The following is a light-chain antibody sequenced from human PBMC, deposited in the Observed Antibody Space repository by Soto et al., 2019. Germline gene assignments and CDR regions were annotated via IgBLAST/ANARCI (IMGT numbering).Light chain of an antibody. V-gene: IGKV4-1*01. CDR2: RAS. CDR3: QKYYGTPYT. CDR1: QSVFYTSNNRNY. Sequence: DIVMTQSPDSLAVSLGERATINCKSSQSVFYTSNNRNYLAWYQQKPGQPPKLILYRASIRESGVPDRFSGSGSGADFTLTISSLQAEDVAVYYCQKYYGTPYTFGQGTKVEIK. J-gene: IGKJ2*01.